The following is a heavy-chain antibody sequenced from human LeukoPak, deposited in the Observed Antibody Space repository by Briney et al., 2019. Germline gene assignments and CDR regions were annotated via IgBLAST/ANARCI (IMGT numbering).Heavy chain of an antibody. Sequence: GGSLRLSCAASGFTFSSYWMSWVRQAPGKGLEWVANIKQDGSEKYYVDSVKGRFTISRDNAKNSLYLQMNSLRAEDTAVYYCARQYCRGGSCYPEDYWGQGTLVTVSS. CDR1: GFTFSSYW. J-gene: IGHJ4*02. CDR3: ARQYCRGGSCYPEDY. CDR2: IKQDGSEK. V-gene: IGHV3-7*01. D-gene: IGHD2-15*01.